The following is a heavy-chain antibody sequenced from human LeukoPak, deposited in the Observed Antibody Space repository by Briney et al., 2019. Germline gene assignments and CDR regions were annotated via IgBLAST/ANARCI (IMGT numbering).Heavy chain of an antibody. CDR2: ISGSGDTT. J-gene: IGHJ3*02. CDR1: GFTFSSYA. Sequence: GGSLRLSCAASGFTFSSYAMNWVRQAPGKGLEWVSVISGSGDTTFYADSVKGRFTISRDNSKNTLYLQMNSLRSEDTAVYYCARGGPLSYSGSLYGAFDIWGQGTMVTVSS. CDR3: ARGGPLSYSGSLYGAFDI. V-gene: IGHV3-23*01. D-gene: IGHD1-26*01.